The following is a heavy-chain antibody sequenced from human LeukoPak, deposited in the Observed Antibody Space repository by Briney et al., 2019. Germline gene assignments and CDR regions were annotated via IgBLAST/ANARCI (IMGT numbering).Heavy chain of an antibody. CDR1: GFTFSDYA. CDR2: ISGSAEST. D-gene: IGHD2-15*01. Sequence: GGSLRLSCAASGFTFSDYAMSWVRQAPGRGLEWVSTISGSAESTCYADSVKGRFIVSRDNSKNTLHLQMSSLRAGDTAVYYCAKAAARDYFEHWGQGTLVTVSS. J-gene: IGHJ1*01. CDR3: AKAAARDYFEH. V-gene: IGHV3-23*01.